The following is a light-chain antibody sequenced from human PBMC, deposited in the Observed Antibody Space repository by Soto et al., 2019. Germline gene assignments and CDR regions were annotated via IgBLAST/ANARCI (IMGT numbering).Light chain of an antibody. CDR1: QGISSW. CDR3: RQANSFPPT. Sequence: DIQMTQSPSSVSASVGDRVTITCRASQGISSWLAWYQQKPGKAPKLLIYAASSLQSGVPTRFSGSGSGRDFTLTSSSLRPEGCATYYCRQANSFPPTFGQGTKVEIK. CDR2: AAS. V-gene: IGKV1-12*01. J-gene: IGKJ1*01.